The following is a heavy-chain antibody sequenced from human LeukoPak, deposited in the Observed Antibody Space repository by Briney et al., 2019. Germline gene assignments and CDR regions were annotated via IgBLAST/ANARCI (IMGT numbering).Heavy chain of an antibody. CDR3: ARGRYYDFYP. V-gene: IGHV3-7*02. CDR1: GFTFNSNW. Sequence: GGSLRLSCAASGFTFNSNWMSWVRQAPGKGLEWVANIQQDGSEKSYVDTVKGRFTISRDNAKNSVYLQMNSLRAEDTAVYYCARGRYYDFYPWGQGTLVTVSS. CDR2: IQQDGSEK. J-gene: IGHJ5*02. D-gene: IGHD3-3*01.